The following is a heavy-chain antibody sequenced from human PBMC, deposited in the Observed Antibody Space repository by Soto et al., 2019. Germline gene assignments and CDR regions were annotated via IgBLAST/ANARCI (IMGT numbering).Heavy chain of an antibody. CDR1: GFTFSSYG. J-gene: IGHJ4*02. Sequence: GGSLRLSCAASGFTFSSYGMHWVRQAPGKGLEWVAVIWYDGSNKYYADSVKGRFTISRDNSKNTLYLQMNSLRAEDTAVYYCAREAYYYDSSGCNFDYWGQGTLVTVSS. D-gene: IGHD3-22*01. CDR3: AREAYYYDSSGCNFDY. V-gene: IGHV3-33*01. CDR2: IWYDGSNK.